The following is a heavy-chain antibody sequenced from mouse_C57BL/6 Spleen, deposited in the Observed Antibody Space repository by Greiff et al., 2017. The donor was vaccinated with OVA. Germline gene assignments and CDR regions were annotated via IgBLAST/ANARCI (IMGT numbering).Heavy chain of an antibody. D-gene: IGHD2-3*01. CDR3: AREKIYDGYYPYFDV. V-gene: IGHV1-61*01. CDR1: GYTFTSYW. CDR2: IYPSDSET. J-gene: IGHJ1*03. Sequence: VQLQQSGAELVRPGSSVKLSCKASGYTFTSYWMDWVKQRPGQGLEWIGNIYPSDSETHYNQKFKDKATLTVDKSSSTAYMQLSSLTSEDSAVYYCAREKIYDGYYPYFDVWGTGTTVTVSS.